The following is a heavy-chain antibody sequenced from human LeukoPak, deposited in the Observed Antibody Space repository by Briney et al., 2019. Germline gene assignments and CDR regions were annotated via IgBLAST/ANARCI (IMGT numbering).Heavy chain of an antibody. CDR2: ISWNSGSI. CDR3: AKASHGMDV. J-gene: IGHJ6*02. Sequence: GGSPRLSCAASGFTFDDYAMHWVRQAPGKGLEWVSGISWNSGSIGYADSVKGRFTISRDNAKNSLYLQMNSLRAEDTALYYCAKASHGMDVWGQGTTVTVSS. V-gene: IGHV3-9*01. CDR1: GFTFDDYA.